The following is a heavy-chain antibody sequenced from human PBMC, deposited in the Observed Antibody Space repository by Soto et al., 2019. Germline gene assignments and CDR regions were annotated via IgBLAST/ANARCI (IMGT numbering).Heavy chain of an antibody. CDR3: AKDLRESRYYYDSSGYYYGEYYFDY. CDR1: GFTFSSYG. D-gene: IGHD3-22*01. Sequence: QVQLVESGGGVVQPGRSLRLSCAASGFTFSSYGMHWVRQAPGKGLEWVAVISYDGSNKYYADSVKGRFTISRDNSKNTLYLQMNSLRAEDTAVYYCAKDLRESRYYYDSSGYYYGEYYFDYWGQGTLVTVSS. V-gene: IGHV3-30*18. J-gene: IGHJ4*02. CDR2: ISYDGSNK.